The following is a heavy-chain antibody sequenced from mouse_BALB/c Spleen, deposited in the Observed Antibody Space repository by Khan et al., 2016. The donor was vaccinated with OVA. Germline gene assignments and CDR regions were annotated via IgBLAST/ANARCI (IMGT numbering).Heavy chain of an antibody. D-gene: IGHD2-10*01. J-gene: IGHJ3*01. CDR3: AGVGPYHANYGGWFAH. CDR1: GYTFTSYT. Sequence: QVQLQQPGAELARPGASVKMSCKASGYTFTSYTIHWVKQRPGQGLEWIGYINPSNGYTNYNQKFRDKATLTADKSSSTAYMQLSSLTSEDSEVYYCAGVGPYHANYGGWFAHWGQGTLVTVSA. V-gene: IGHV1-4*01. CDR2: INPSNGYT.